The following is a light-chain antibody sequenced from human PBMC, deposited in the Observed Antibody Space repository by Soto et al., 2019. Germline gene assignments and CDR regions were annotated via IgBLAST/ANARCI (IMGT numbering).Light chain of an antibody. CDR1: QSISRY. J-gene: IGKJ1*01. CDR2: AAS. V-gene: IGKV1-39*01. Sequence: DIQMTQSPSTLPASVGDRVTITCRASQSISRYLNWYLQKPGKAPKLLIYAASTLQSGVPSRFSGSGSGTDFTLTISSLQPEDFATYYCQQTYSIWTFGQGTKVDIK. CDR3: QQTYSIWT.